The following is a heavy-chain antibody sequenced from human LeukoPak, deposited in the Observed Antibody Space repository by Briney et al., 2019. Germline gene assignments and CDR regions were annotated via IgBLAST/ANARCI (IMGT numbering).Heavy chain of an antibody. V-gene: IGHV1-18*01. D-gene: IGHD5-18*01. CDR3: ARDHDTAMVTGSPDGFDY. CDR2: ISAYNGNT. CDR1: GYTFTSYG. J-gene: IGHJ4*02. Sequence: ASVKVSCKASGYTFTSYGIIWVRQAPGQGLEWMGWISAYNGNTNYAQKLQGRVTMTTDTSTSTAYMELRSLRSDDTAVYYCARDHDTAMVTGSPDGFDYWGQGTLVTVSS.